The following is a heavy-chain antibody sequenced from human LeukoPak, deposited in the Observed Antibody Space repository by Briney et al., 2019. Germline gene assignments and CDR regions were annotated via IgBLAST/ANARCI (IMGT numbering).Heavy chain of an antibody. V-gene: IGHV4-4*07. J-gene: IGHJ5*02. D-gene: IGHD6-19*01. CDR1: GGSISSYY. CDR3: ARVWASIAVAGRFLWFDP. Sequence: SSETLSLTCTVSGGSISSYYWSWIRQPAGKGLEWIGRIYTSGSTNYNPSLKSRVTMSVDTSKNQFSLKLSSVTAADTAVYYCARVWASIAVAGRFLWFDPWGQGTLVTVSS. CDR2: IYTSGST.